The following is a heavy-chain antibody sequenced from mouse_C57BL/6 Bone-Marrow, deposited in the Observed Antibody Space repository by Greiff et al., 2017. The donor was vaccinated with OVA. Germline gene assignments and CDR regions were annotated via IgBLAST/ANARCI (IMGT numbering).Heavy chain of an antibody. J-gene: IGHJ1*03. V-gene: IGHV1-77*01. CDR2: IGPGSGST. CDR1: GYTFTDYS. Sequence: QVQLQQSGAELVKPGASVKISCKASGYTFTDYSINWVKQRPGQGLEWIGKIGPGSGSTYYNEKFKGRATLTADKSTSTAYMQLSSLTSEDSAVYFCAREEYWYFDVWGTGTTVTVSA. CDR3: AREEYWYFDV.